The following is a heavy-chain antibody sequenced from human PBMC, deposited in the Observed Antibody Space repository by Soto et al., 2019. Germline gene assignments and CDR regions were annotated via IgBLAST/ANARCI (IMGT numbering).Heavy chain of an antibody. J-gene: IGHJ3*02. CDR1: GYIFTNFY. CDR2: IFPNGDRT. Sequence: QVQLGQSGAELKKPGASVKISCKSSGYIFTNFYLHWVRQAPGQGLEWMGVIFPNGDRTSYAQSFQGRVTMTRDTSTSTDQMELSSLTCEDTAVYFCGREAQSTGAFDIWGQGTMVTVSS. V-gene: IGHV1-46*01. CDR3: GREAQSTGAFDI. D-gene: IGHD2-8*02.